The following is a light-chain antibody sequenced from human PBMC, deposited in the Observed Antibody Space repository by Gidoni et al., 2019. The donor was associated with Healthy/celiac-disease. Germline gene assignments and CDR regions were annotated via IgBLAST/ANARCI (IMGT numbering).Light chain of an antibody. Sequence: QSARTQPASVSGSPGQSITISCTGTSSDVVGYNYVSWYQQHPGKAPKLRIYEVSNRPSGVSNRFSGSKSGNTASLTISGLQAEDEADYYCSSYTSSTTGVVFGGGTKLTVL. J-gene: IGLJ2*01. CDR1: SSDVVGYNY. CDR2: EVS. CDR3: SSYTSSTTGVV. V-gene: IGLV2-14*01.